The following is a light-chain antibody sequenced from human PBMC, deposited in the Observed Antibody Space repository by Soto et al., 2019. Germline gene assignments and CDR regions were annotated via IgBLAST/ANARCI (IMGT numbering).Light chain of an antibody. CDR2: GNT. CDR3: QSYDRSLSGSL. CDR1: SSNIGAGYD. V-gene: IGLV1-40*01. J-gene: IGLJ2*01. Sequence: QPVLTQPPSVSGAPGQRVTISCTGSSSNIGAGYDVHWYQQLPGTAPKLLIYGNTNRPSGVPDRFSGSKSGTSASLAITGLQAEDEGDYYCQSYDRSLSGSLFGGGTKVTVL.